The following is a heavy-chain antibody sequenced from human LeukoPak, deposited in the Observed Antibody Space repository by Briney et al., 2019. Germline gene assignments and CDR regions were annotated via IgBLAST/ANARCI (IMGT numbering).Heavy chain of an antibody. D-gene: IGHD3-22*01. Sequence: SVKVSCKASGGTFSSYAISWVRQAPGQGLEWMGGIIPIFGTANYAQKFQGRVTITADESTSTAYMELSSLRSEDTAVYYCASLFSSGPLGGPWGQGTLVTVSS. CDR3: ASLFSSGPLGGP. CDR1: GGTFSSYA. J-gene: IGHJ5*02. V-gene: IGHV1-69*13. CDR2: IIPIFGTA.